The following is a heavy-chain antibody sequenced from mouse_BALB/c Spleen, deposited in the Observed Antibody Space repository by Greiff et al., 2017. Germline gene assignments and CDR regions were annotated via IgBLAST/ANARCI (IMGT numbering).Heavy chain of an antibody. CDR2: INPGSGGT. CDR3: ARWEENLRGFDY. Sequence: QVQLQQSGAELVRPGTSVKVSCKASGYAFTNYLIEWVKQRPGQGLEWIGVINPGSGGTNYNEKFKGKATLTADKSSSTAYMQLSSLTSDDSAVYFCARWEENLRGFDYWGQGTTLTVSS. CDR1: GYAFTNYL. V-gene: IGHV1-54*01. D-gene: IGHD1-1*01. J-gene: IGHJ2*01.